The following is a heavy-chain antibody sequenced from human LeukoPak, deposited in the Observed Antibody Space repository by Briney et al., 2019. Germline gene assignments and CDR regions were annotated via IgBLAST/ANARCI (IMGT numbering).Heavy chain of an antibody. Sequence: SETLSLTCTVSGGSISSSSYYWGWIRQSPGKGLEWIGSFLYSGTTYYNPSLETRVTISVDTSKNQLSLKLTSVTAADTAVYYCARQEWELHNFDYWGQGTLVTVSS. J-gene: IGHJ4*02. CDR3: ARQEWELHNFDY. D-gene: IGHD1-26*01. V-gene: IGHV4-39*01. CDR2: FLYSGTT. CDR1: GGSISSSSYY.